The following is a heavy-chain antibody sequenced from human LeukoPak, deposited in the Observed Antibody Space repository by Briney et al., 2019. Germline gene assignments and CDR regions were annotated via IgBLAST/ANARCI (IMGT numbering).Heavy chain of an antibody. CDR3: AKDGIFFHYYDSSGYSHLDS. V-gene: IGHV3-21*01. CDR1: GFTFSTYS. D-gene: IGHD3-22*01. CDR2: ISSGSTYI. Sequence: GGSLRLSCAASGFTFSTYSMNWVRQAPGKGLEWVSSISSGSTYIYYADSVKGRFTISRDNSKNTLYLQMNSLRAEDTAVYYCAKDGIFFHYYDSSGYSHLDSWGQGTLVTVSS. J-gene: IGHJ4*02.